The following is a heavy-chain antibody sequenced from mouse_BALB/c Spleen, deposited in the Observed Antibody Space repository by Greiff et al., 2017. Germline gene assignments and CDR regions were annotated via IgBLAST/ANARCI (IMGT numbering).Heavy chain of an antibody. CDR3: ARRGIYYYGSSAWFAY. CDR2: ISYSGST. V-gene: IGHV3-2*02. D-gene: IGHD1-1*01. CDR1: GYSITSDYA. Sequence: ESGPGLVKPSQSLSLTCTVTGYSITSDYAWNWIRQFPGNKLEWMGYISYSGSTSYNPSLKSRISITRDTSKNQFFLQLNSVTTEDTATYYCARRGIYYYGSSAWFAYWGQGTLVTVSA. J-gene: IGHJ3*01.